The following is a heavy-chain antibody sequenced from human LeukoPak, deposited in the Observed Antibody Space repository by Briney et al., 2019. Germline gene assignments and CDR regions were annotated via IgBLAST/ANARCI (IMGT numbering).Heavy chain of an antibody. CDR2: ISSGGGTI. CDR1: GFTFSDYY. D-gene: IGHD6-19*01. V-gene: IGHV3-11*01. J-gene: IGHJ5*02. CDR3: ARDRHFEQWLGRGTWFDA. Sequence: GGSLRLSCVGSGFTFSDYYMSWIRRAPGKGLEWISYISSGGGTIYYGDSVKGRFTISRDNAKNSMYLQMDSLRDEDTAVYYCARDRHFEQWLGRGTWFDAWGQGTLVTVSS.